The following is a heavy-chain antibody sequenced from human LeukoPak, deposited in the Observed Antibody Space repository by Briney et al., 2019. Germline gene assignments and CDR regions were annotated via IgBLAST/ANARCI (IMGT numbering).Heavy chain of an antibody. D-gene: IGHD2/OR15-2a*01. J-gene: IGHJ6*03. V-gene: IGHV3-74*01. CDR1: GFTFSNYW. Sequence: GGSLRLSCAASGFTFSNYWMHWVRHAPGKGLVWVSRINSDGSSRNYADSVKGRFTISRDNAKNTLYLQMSSLRAEDTAVYYCTGGSDKVLSGEYYYYMDVWGTGTTVTVSS. CDR2: INSDGSSR. CDR3: TGGSDKVLSGEYYYYMDV.